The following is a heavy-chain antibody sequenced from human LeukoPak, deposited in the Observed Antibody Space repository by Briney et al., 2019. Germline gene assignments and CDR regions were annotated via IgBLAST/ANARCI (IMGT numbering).Heavy chain of an antibody. CDR3: ARGAEYGDYDLLDS. CDR1: GYSFTADY. CDR2: INPDSGDT. D-gene: IGHD4-17*01. Sequence: GASLKVSCKASGYSFTADYIHWVRQAPGQGLEWMGWINPDSGDTNYAQKFKGRVTMTRDTSSSAAYMDLSRLQFDDSAVYFCARGAEYGDYDLLDSWGQGTLVTVSS. V-gene: IGHV1-2*02. J-gene: IGHJ4*02.